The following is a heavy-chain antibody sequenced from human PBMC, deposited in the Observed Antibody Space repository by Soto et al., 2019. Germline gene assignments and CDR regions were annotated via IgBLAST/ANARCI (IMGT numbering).Heavy chain of an antibody. Sequence: ASVKVSCKASGYTFTGCYIHWVRQAPGQGLEWMGWINPNSGATNYAQKFQGRVTMTRDTSISTAYMELSRLRSDDTAVYYCARDPNYYDSSGQRFDYWGQGTPVTVSS. J-gene: IGHJ4*02. CDR3: ARDPNYYDSSGQRFDY. V-gene: IGHV1-2*02. D-gene: IGHD3-22*01. CDR2: INPNSGAT. CDR1: GYTFTGCY.